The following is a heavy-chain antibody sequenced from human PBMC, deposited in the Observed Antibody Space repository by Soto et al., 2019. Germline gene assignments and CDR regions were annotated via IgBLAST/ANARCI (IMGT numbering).Heavy chain of an antibody. D-gene: IGHD7-27*01. J-gene: IGHJ6*02. CDR3: TRVALTHYYYYGMDV. V-gene: IGHV3-49*03. CDR1: GFTFGDYA. CDR2: IRSKAYGGTT. Sequence: PGGSLRLSCTASGFTFGDYAMSWFRQAPGKGLEWVGFIRSKAYGGTTEYAASVKGRFTISRDDSKSIAYLQMNSLKTEDTAVYYCTRVALTHYYYYGMDVWGPGTTVTVSS.